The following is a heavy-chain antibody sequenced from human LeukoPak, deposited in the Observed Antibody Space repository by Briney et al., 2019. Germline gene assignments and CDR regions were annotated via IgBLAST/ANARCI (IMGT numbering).Heavy chain of an antibody. Sequence: GGSLRLSCAASGFTFSSYWMSWVRQAPGKGLEWVANIKEDGSEKYYVDSVKGRFTISRDNAKNSVYLQMNSLRADDTALYYCARVGEDVEMTPIPLDYWGQGTLVTVSS. D-gene: IGHD5-24*01. V-gene: IGHV3-7*01. CDR1: GFTFSSYW. J-gene: IGHJ4*02. CDR3: ARVGEDVEMTPIPLDY. CDR2: IKEDGSEK.